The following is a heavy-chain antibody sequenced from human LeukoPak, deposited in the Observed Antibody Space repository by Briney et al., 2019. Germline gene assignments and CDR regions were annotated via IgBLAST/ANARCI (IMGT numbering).Heavy chain of an antibody. D-gene: IGHD2-2*01. Sequence: SETLSLTCTVSGGSISSCYWSWIRQPPGKGLEWIGYIYYSGRTNYNPSLKSRVTISVDTSKNQFSLKLSSVTAADTAVYYCARDLRCSSTSCQNHEPYYYYYGMDVWGQGTTVTVSS. J-gene: IGHJ6*02. V-gene: IGHV4-59*01. CDR2: IYYSGRT. CDR1: GGSISSCY. CDR3: ARDLRCSSTSCQNHEPYYYYYGMDV.